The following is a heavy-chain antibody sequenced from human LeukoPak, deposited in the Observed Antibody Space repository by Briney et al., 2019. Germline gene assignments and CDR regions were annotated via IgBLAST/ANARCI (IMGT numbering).Heavy chain of an antibody. V-gene: IGHV4-34*01. CDR3: ARVEAAGRYYYFDY. Sequence: SETLSLTCAVYGGSFSGYCWSWIRQPPGKGLEWIGEINHSGSTNYNPSLKSRVTISVDTSKNQFSLKLSSVTAADTAVYYCARVEAAGRYYYFDYWGQGTLVTVSS. D-gene: IGHD6-13*01. CDR2: INHSGST. CDR1: GGSFSGYC. J-gene: IGHJ4*02.